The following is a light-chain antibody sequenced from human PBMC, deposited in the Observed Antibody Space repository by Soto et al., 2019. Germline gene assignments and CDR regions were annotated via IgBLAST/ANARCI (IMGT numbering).Light chain of an antibody. CDR3: QKYNSAPWT. CDR1: QGISNY. Sequence: DIQMTQSPSSLSASVGDRVTITCRASQGISNYLAWYQQQPGKVPKLLIYVASTLQSGVPSRFSGSGSGTDFTLTISSLQPEDVATYYCQKYNSAPWTFSQGIKVEIK. V-gene: IGKV1-27*01. J-gene: IGKJ1*01. CDR2: VAS.